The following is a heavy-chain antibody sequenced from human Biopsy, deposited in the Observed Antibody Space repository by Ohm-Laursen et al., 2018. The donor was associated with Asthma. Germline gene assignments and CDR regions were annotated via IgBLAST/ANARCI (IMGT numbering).Heavy chain of an antibody. CDR1: GGYTGSSDHH. D-gene: IGHD4-23*01. V-gene: IGHV4-30-4*01. CDR3: ARVVSCGDIYFGIDV. Sequence: SQTLSLTCRVSGGYTGSSDHHWAWIRQAPGKGLEWTGFVFWSGSTHYSRSLERRVSISIDTATNEFSMKLWSVTPADTAVYFCARVVSCGDIYFGIDVWGPGNTVVVS. J-gene: IGHJ6*02. CDR2: VFWSGST.